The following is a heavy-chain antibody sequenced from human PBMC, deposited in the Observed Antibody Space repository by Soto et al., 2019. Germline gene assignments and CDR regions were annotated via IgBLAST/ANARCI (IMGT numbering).Heavy chain of an antibody. V-gene: IGHV3-23*01. CDR3: GRGATSPSY. J-gene: IGHJ4*02. Sequence: EVQLLESGGGLVQPGGSLRLSCAASGFTFSSYGMSWVRQAPGNGVEWVSAISSSGGSAYYADSVKGRFTISRDNSKNTLIMQMNSQRAEDTSVYYCGRGATSPSYWGQGTLVTVSS. CDR2: ISSSGGSA. CDR1: GFTFSSYG.